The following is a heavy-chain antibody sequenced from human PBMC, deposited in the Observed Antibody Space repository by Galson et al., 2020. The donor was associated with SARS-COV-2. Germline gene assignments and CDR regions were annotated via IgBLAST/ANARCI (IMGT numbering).Heavy chain of an antibody. V-gene: IGHV3-30*04. J-gene: IGHJ4*02. CDR1: GFIFRSYA. CDR3: ARDDDRGYSAHGPTMGLVDY. Sequence: GGSLRLSCGASGFIFRSYAMQWVRQAPGKGLEWVAVISNDGSNKYYGDSVRGRFTISRDNSKNTLYLQMNSLRGEDSAVYYCARDDDRGYSAHGPTMGLVDYWGQGTLVTVSS. D-gene: IGHD5-12*01. CDR2: ISNDGSNK.